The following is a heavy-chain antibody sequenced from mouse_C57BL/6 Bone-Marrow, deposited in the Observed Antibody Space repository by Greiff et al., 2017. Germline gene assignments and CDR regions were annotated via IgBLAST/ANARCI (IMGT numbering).Heavy chain of an antibody. D-gene: IGHD1-1*01. Sequence: EVQLKESGPELVKPGASVKISCKASGYSFTDYNMNWVKQSNGKSLEWIGVINPNYGTTSYNQKFKGKATLTVDQSSSTAYMQLNSLTSEDSAVYYCARSLYYGSSYTFAYWGQGTLVTVSA. CDR3: ARSLYYGSSYTFAY. CDR1: GYSFTDYN. V-gene: IGHV1-39*01. CDR2: INPNYGTT. J-gene: IGHJ3*01.